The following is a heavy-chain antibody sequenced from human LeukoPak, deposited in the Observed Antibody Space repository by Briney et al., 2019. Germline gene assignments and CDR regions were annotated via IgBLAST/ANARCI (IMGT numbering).Heavy chain of an antibody. CDR2: IYSGGST. V-gene: IGHV3-53*04. J-gene: IGHJ6*02. Sequence: PGGSLRLACAASGFTVSSNYMSWVRQAPGKGLEWVSVIYSGGSTYYADSVKGRFTISRHNSKNTLYLQMNSLRAEDTAVYYCARLGYSSSPWTPPNSHYYYGMDVWGQGTTVTVSS. CDR1: GFTVSSNY. D-gene: IGHD6-13*01. CDR3: ARLGYSSSPWTPPNSHYYYGMDV.